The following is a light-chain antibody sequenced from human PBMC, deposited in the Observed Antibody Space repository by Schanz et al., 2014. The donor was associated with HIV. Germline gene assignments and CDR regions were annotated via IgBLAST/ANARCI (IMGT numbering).Light chain of an antibody. CDR3: GTWDSNLNDWL. J-gene: IGLJ3*02. Sequence: QSVLTQPPSVSAAPGQKVTISCSGSDSNIGSNYVAWYQQLPGTAPKLLIHDSRKRPSEIPDRFSGSKSGTSATLGITGLQTGDEADYYCGTWDSNLNDWLFGGGTQLTVL. V-gene: IGLV1-51*01. CDR1: DSNIGSNY. CDR2: DSR.